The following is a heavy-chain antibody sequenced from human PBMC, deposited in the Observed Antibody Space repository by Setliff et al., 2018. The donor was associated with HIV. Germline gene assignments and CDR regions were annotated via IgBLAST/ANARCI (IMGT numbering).Heavy chain of an antibody. J-gene: IGHJ6*03. V-gene: IGHV3-7*03. CDR3: AREVYRYDDGSESMDV. CDR2: IKQDGSEK. CDR1: GFTFSDYW. D-gene: IGHD5-18*01. Sequence: WGSLRLSCAASGFTFSDYWMTWVRQAPGKGLEWVANIKQDGSEKYGVDSVKGRFTISRDNAKNSLYLQMNSLGAEDTAVYYCAREVYRYDDGSESMDVWGKGTTVTVSS.